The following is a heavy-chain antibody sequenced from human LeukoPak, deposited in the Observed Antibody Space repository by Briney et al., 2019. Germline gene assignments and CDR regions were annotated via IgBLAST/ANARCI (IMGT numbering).Heavy chain of an antibody. Sequence: PSETLSLTCIVSGDSVRSYYWSWIRQPPGKGLEWIGEIDHSGSTNYNPSLKSRVTISVDTSKNQFSLKLSSVTAADTAVYYCAREGLYCSSTSCYEPLNNWFDPWGQGTLVTVSS. CDR1: GDSVRSYY. CDR3: AREGLYCSSTSCYEPLNNWFDP. D-gene: IGHD2-2*01. J-gene: IGHJ5*02. V-gene: IGHV4-34*01. CDR2: IDHSGST.